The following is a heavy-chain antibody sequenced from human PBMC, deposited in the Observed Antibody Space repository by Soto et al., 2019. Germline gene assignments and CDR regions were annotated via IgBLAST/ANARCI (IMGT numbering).Heavy chain of an antibody. CDR1: GGSMSGSSTYY. D-gene: IGHD1-7*01. J-gene: IGHJ5*02. Sequence: QLQLQESGPGLVKASETLSLTCTVSGGSMSGSSTYYWGWIRQPPGKGLEYIGIIYYSGITYYNPSLKSRVTISVDTSTNQFSLKLSSVTAADTAVYSCARGLTGTMMKISCFDPWGQGTLVTVPS. CDR2: IYYSGIT. V-gene: IGHV4-39*01. CDR3: ARGLTGTMMKISCFDP.